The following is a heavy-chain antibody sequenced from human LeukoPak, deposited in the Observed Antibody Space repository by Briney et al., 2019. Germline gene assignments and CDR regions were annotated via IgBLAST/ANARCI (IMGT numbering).Heavy chain of an antibody. CDR2: IYYSGST. Sequence: SETLSLTCTVSGGSISSYYWSWIRQPPGKGLEGIGYIYYSGSTNYNPSLKSRVTISVDTSKNQFSLKLSSVTAADTAVYYCARDYIVVVPAARSYYYGMDVWGQGTTVTVSS. CDR3: ARDYIVVVPAARSYYYGMDV. V-gene: IGHV4-59*01. D-gene: IGHD2-2*01. CDR1: GGSISSYY. J-gene: IGHJ6*02.